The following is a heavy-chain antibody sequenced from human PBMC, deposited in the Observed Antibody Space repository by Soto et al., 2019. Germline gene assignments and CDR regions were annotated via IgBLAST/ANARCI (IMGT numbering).Heavy chain of an antibody. CDR2: VSLGGGA. CDR3: AGSTADTTLKASSF. Sequence: QVQLQESGPGLVKPSETLSLSCAVSGVSITSTDWWSWVRQPPGKGLQWIGEVSLGGGANYNPSPKSRVTISVDNPKNQFSLTLNSVTAAATAVYFCAGSTADTTLKASSFGGQGTLVTVSS. D-gene: IGHD4-4*01. J-gene: IGHJ4*02. CDR1: GVSITSTDW. V-gene: IGHV4-4*02.